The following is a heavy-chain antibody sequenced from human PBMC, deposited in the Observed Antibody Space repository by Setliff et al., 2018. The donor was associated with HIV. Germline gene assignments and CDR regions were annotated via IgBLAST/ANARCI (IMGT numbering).Heavy chain of an antibody. CDR1: GGSISSSSYY. Sequence: KPSETLSLTCTVSGGSISSSSYYWGWIRQPPGKGLEWIGSIYYSGSTYYNPSLKSRVTISVDTSKNQFSLKLSSVTAADTAVYYCARLLAGGWYDHWGNWFDPWGQGTLVTVSS. J-gene: IGHJ5*02. CDR2: IYYSGST. CDR3: ARLLAGGWYDHWGNWFDP. D-gene: IGHD6-19*01. V-gene: IGHV4-39*01.